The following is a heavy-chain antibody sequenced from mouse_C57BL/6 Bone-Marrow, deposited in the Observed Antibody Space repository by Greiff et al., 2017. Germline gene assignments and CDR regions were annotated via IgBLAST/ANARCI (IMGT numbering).Heavy chain of an antibody. Sequence: QVQLQQPGAELVRPGSSVKLSCKASGYTFTSYWMDWVKQRPGQGLEWIGNIYPSDSENHYNQKFKVKAPLTVDKSSSTAYMQLSSLTSEDSAVYYCARPRYELYYFDYWGQGTTLTVSS. V-gene: IGHV1-61*01. J-gene: IGHJ2*01. CDR1: GYTFTSYW. D-gene: IGHD2-10*02. CDR2: IYPSDSEN. CDR3: ARPRYELYYFDY.